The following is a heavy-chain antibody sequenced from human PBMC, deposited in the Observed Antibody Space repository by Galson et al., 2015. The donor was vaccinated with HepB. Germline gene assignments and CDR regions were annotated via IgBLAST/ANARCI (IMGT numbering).Heavy chain of an antibody. J-gene: IGHJ3*02. CDR2: IYYSGST. CDR3: ARSSYGYDDFDI. V-gene: IGHV4-59*01. D-gene: IGHD3-10*01. CDR1: GGSMSRYY. Sequence: SETLSLTCTVSGGSMSRYYWNWIRQSPERGLEWIGYIYYSGSTTYNPSLKSRVFISVETSRNQLSLELTSVTTADTAVYYCARSSYGYDDFDIWGQGTMVTVSS.